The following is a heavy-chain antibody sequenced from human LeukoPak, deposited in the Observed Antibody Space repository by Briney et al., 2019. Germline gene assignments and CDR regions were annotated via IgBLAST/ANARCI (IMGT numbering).Heavy chain of an antibody. Sequence: PSETLSLTCTVSGGSISSSSHYWGWIRQPPGKGLEWIGSIYYSGSTYYNPSLKSRVTISVDTSKNQFSLKLSSVTAADTAVYYCARSSGWYEVYFDYWGQGTLVTVSS. V-gene: IGHV4-39*01. J-gene: IGHJ4*02. CDR2: IYYSGST. D-gene: IGHD6-19*01. CDR1: GGSISSSSHY. CDR3: ARSSGWYEVYFDY.